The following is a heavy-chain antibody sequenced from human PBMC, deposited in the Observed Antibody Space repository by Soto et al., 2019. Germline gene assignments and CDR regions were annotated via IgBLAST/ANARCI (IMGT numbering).Heavy chain of an antibody. CDR1: GFTVSSNY. CDR2: IYSGGST. J-gene: IGHJ6*02. Sequence: PGGSLRLSCAASGFTVSSNYMSWVRQAPGKGLEWVSVIYSGGSTYYADSVKGRFTISRDNSKNTLYLQMNSLRAEDTAVYYCARDFGYSYGFYYYGMDVWGQGTTVTVSS. D-gene: IGHD5-18*01. CDR3: ARDFGYSYGFYYYGMDV. V-gene: IGHV3-53*01.